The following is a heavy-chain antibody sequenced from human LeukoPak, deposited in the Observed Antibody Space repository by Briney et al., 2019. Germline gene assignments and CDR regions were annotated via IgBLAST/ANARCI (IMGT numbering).Heavy chain of an antibody. CDR2: ISSSSSYI. CDR1: GFTFSSYS. CDR3: ARGDPYYYDSSGYRSWDY. V-gene: IGHV3-21*01. D-gene: IGHD3-22*01. J-gene: IGHJ4*02. Sequence: PGGSLRLSCAASGFTFSSYSMNWVRQAPGKGLEWVSSISSSSSYIYYADSVKGRFTISRDNAKNSLYLQMHSLRAEDTAVYYCARGDPYYYDSSGYRSWDYWGQGTLVTVSS.